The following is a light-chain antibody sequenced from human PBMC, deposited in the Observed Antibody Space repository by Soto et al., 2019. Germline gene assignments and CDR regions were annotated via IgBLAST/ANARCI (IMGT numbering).Light chain of an antibody. J-gene: IGKJ5*01. CDR3: KQSYSTPYT. CDR1: QSISSY. CDR2: AAS. Sequence: DIQMTQSPSSLSASVGDRVTITCRASQSISSYLNWYQQKPGKAPKLLIYAASSLQSGVPSRFSGGGSGTDFTLTISSLQPEDFATYYCKQSYSTPYTFGQGTRLEIK. V-gene: IGKV1-39*01.